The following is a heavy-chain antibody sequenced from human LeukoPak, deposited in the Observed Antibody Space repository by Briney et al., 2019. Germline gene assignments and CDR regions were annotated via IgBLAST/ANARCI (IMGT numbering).Heavy chain of an antibody. D-gene: IGHD1-26*01. V-gene: IGHV3-23*01. CDR2: ISGSGGTT. J-gene: IGHJ3*01. Sequence: GGSLRLSCAASGFTFSSYAMSWVRQAPGRGLEWVSSISGSGGTTYHADTVKGRFTISRDNSKNTLYLQMNSLRAEDTAVYYCAKEGYSGRPHDAFDFWGQGTVVTVSS. CDR1: GFTFSSYA. CDR3: AKEGYSGRPHDAFDF.